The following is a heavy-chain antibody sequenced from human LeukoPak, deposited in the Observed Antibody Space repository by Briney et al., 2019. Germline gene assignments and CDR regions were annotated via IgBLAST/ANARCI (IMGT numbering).Heavy chain of an antibody. J-gene: IGHJ4*02. V-gene: IGHV4-59*01. CDR2: IYYSGST. D-gene: IGHD3-22*01. Sequence: PSETLSLTCTVSGGSISSYYWNWIRQPPGKGLEWIGYIYYSGSTNYNPSLKSRVTISVDTSKNQFSLKLSSVTAADTAVYYCARYDSNVGALDYWGQGTLVTVSS. CDR1: GGSISSYY. CDR3: ARYDSNVGALDY.